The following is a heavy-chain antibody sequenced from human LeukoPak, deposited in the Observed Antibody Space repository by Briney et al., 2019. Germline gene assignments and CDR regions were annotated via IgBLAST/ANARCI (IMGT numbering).Heavy chain of an antibody. CDR1: GGSISSYY. CDR2: IYYSGST. J-gene: IGHJ4*02. V-gene: IGHV4-59*01. Sequence: PSETLSLTCTVSGGSISSYYWSWIRQPPGKGLEWIGYIYYSGSTNYNPSLKSRVTISVDTSENQFSLKLSSVTAADTAVYYCARIFDSSGWIDYWGQGTLVTVSS. CDR3: ARIFDSSGWIDY. D-gene: IGHD6-19*01.